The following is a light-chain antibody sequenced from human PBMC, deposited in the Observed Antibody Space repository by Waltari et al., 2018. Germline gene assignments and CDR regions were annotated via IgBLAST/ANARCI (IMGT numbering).Light chain of an antibody. CDR1: QSVSDY. CDR2: DAS. V-gene: IGKV3-11*01. J-gene: IGKJ4*01. CDR3: QQRSSWLT. Sequence: EIVLTQSPATLSLSPGERATPSCRASQSVSDYLACYQQTPGQPPRLLIYDASNRATGIPARFSASGSGTDFTLTISSLEPEDFAVYYCQQRSSWLTFGGGTKVEIK.